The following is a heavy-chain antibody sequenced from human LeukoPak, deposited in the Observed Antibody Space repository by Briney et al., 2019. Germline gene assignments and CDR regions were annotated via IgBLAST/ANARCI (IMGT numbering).Heavy chain of an antibody. Sequence: PGGSLRLSCAASGFTFSSYGMHWVRQAPGKGLEWVAVISYDGSNKYYADSVKGRFTISRDNSKNTLYLQMNSLRAEDTAVYYCARVGYCSGGSCYSEGYYYYGMDVWGQGTTVTVSS. V-gene: IGHV3-30*03. CDR1: GFTFSSYG. CDR2: ISYDGSNK. J-gene: IGHJ6*02. D-gene: IGHD2-15*01. CDR3: ARVGYCSGGSCYSEGYYYYGMDV.